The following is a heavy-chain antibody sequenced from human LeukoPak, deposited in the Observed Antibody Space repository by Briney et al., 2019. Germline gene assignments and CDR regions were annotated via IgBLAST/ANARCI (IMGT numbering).Heavy chain of an antibody. CDR3: AKDKSYGLDY. J-gene: IGHJ4*02. CDR2: LSGSGGST. Sequence: GGSLRLSCAVSGFTFSSYAMSWVRQAPGKGLEWVSALSGSGGSTYYADSVKGRFTISRDNSKNTLYLQMSSLRAEGTAVYYCAKDKSYGLDYWGQGTLVTVSS. D-gene: IGHD5-18*01. CDR1: GFTFSSYA. V-gene: IGHV3-23*01.